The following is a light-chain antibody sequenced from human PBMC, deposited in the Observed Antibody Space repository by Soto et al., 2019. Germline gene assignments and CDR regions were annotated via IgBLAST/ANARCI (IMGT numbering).Light chain of an antibody. CDR3: QQRSNWPPSLT. Sequence: EIVLTQSPATLSLSPRERATLSCRASQSVSTYLAWYQQKPGQAPRLLIYDASNRATGIPARFSGSGSGTDFTLTISSLDPEDFAVYYCQQRSNWPPSLTFGGGTKVEIK. CDR2: DAS. J-gene: IGKJ4*01. V-gene: IGKV3-11*01. CDR1: QSVSTY.